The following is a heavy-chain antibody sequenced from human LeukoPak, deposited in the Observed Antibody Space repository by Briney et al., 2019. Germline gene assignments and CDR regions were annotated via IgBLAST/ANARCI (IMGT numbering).Heavy chain of an antibody. CDR1: GFAFSTCG. J-gene: IGHJ4*02. CDR2: IQSDGSSK. D-gene: IGHD4-23*01. Sequence: GGSLRLSCAASGFAFSTCGMHWVRQGPGKGLEWVSFIQSDGSSKHYAESVKGRFTISRDNSKNTVHLQMNSLRVDDTAVFYCAKGLYAGGNTFFDYWGQGTMVIVSS. V-gene: IGHV3-30*02. CDR3: AKGLYAGGNTFFDY.